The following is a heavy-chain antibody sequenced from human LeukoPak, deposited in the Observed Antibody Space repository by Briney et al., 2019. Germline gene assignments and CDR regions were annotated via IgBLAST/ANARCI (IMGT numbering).Heavy chain of an antibody. Sequence: PGGSLRLSCAASGFTFGSYVMSWVRQAPGKGPEWVANIDKDAIEKYYVDSVKGRCTISRDNAKNSLYLEVNSLGVEDTAVYFCARGGLSYGFDVWGRGTVVTVSS. CDR3: ARGGLSYGFDV. CDR1: GFTFGSYV. V-gene: IGHV3-7*01. D-gene: IGHD3-16*02. J-gene: IGHJ3*01. CDR2: IDKDAIEK.